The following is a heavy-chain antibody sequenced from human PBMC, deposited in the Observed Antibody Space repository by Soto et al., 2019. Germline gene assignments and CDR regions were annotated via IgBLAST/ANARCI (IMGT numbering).Heavy chain of an antibody. CDR2: IRNDGIDK. CDR1: GFTFSSSG. Sequence: GGSLRLSCAASGFTFSSSGMHWVRQAPGKGLEWVAVIRNDGIDKYYADPLKGRFTISRDNSKNTLYLQMNSLRAEDTVVYYCATEVWFGELEGNYYMDVWGKGTTVTVSS. CDR3: ATEVWFGELEGNYYMDV. D-gene: IGHD3-10*01. J-gene: IGHJ6*03. V-gene: IGHV3-30*02.